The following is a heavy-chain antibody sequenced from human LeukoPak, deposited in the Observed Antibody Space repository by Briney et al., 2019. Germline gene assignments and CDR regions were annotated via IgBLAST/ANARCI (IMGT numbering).Heavy chain of an antibody. V-gene: IGHV4-34*01. CDR1: GGSFSGYY. D-gene: IGHD2-21*01. J-gene: IGHJ4*02. CDR2: INHSGST. CDR3: ARVRGVVLNYFDY. Sequence: SETLSLTCAVYGGSFSGYYWSWIRQPPGKGLEWIGEINHSGSTNYNPSLKSRVTISVDTSKNQFSLKLSSVTAADTAVYYCARVRGVVLNYFDYWGQGTLVTVSS.